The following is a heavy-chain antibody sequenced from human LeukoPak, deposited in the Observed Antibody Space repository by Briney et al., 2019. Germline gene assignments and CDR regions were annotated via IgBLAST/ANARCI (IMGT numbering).Heavy chain of an antibody. J-gene: IGHJ4*02. CDR3: ARDANGGNLPFDY. V-gene: IGHV3-48*03. CDR2: ISGGGETR. D-gene: IGHD4-23*01. Sequence: GGSQRLSCAASGFTFNTYEMNWVRQAPGKGLEWVSYISGGGETRYYADSVKGRFTISRDNGKNSLYLQMNSLRVEDTAVYYCARDANGGNLPFDYRGQGTPVTVSS. CDR1: GFTFNTYE.